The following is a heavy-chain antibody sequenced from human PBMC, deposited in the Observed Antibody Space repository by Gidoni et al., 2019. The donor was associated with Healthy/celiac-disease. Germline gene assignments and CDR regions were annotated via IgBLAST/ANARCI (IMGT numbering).Heavy chain of an antibody. CDR1: GFTFSSYS. CDR3: ARDGMVLYDSSGYLDY. J-gene: IGHJ4*02. CDR2: ISSSSSYI. Sequence: EVQLVESGGGLVKPGGSLRLSCAASGFTFSSYSMNWVRQAPGKGLEWVSSISSSSSYIYYADSVKGRFTISRDNAKNSLYLQMNSLRAEDTAVYYCARDGMVLYDSSGYLDYWGQGTLVTVSS. V-gene: IGHV3-21*01. D-gene: IGHD3-22*01.